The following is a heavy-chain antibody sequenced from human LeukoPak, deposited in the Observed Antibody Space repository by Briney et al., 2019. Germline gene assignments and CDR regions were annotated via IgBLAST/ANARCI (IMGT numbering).Heavy chain of an antibody. V-gene: IGHV3-23*01. D-gene: IGHD3-10*01. Sequence: PGGSVRLSCAASGFTFSTYAMSWVRLAPGQGLEWVSGISGNGGSTYYADSVKGRFTITRDNSNNTLYVQMNSLRVEDTAVYYCAKSGGLSGSGRLAMDVWGQGTTVTVSS. CDR1: GFTFSTYA. J-gene: IGHJ6*02. CDR2: ISGNGGST. CDR3: AKSGGLSGSGRLAMDV.